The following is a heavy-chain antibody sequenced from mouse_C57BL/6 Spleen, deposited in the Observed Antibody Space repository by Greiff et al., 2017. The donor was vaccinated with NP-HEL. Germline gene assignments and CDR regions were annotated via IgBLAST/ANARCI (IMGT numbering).Heavy chain of an antibody. J-gene: IGHJ2*01. CDR2: IDPSDSYT. V-gene: IGHV1-59*01. CDR1: GYTFTSYW. D-gene: IGHD3-3*01. Sequence: QVQLQQPGAELVRPGTSVKLSCKASGYTFTSYWMHWVKQRPGQGLEWIGVIDPSDSYTNYNQKFKGKATLTVDTSSSTAYMQLSSLTSEDSAVYYCARRGQLHDYWGQGTTLTFSS. CDR3: ARRGQLHDY.